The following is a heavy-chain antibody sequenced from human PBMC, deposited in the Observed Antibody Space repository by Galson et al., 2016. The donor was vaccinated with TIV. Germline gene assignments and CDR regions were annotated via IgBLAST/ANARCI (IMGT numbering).Heavy chain of an antibody. V-gene: IGHV3-49*03. J-gene: IGHJ3*02. Sequence: SRRLSCAASGFTFGHYAVNWFRQAPGKGLEWVGFITSKTYGATTEYAASVKGRFTFSRDDSRNIAYLQMKSLKTEDTAVYFCTRTAMGSTRNSLDIWGQGTVVTVSS. D-gene: IGHD1-1*01. CDR2: ITSKTYGATT. CDR3: TRTAMGSTRNSLDI. CDR1: GFTFGHYA.